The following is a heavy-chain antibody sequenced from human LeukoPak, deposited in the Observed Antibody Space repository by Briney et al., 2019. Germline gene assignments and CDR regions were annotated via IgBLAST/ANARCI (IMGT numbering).Heavy chain of an antibody. D-gene: IGHD4-11*01. J-gene: IGHJ3*02. V-gene: IGHV3-33*08. Sequence: GSLRLSCAASEFTFSSYSMHWVRQAPGKGLEWVALVWYDGSEEFYADSVTGRFTISRDNSKNMLYLQMNTLRAEDTAVYYCTRDPLDYPGPFGAFDIWGQGTMVTVSS. CDR1: EFTFSSYS. CDR3: TRDPLDYPGPFGAFDI. CDR2: VWYDGSEE.